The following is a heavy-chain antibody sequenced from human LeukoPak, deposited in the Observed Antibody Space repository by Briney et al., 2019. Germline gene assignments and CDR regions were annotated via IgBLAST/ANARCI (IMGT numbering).Heavy chain of an antibody. J-gene: IGHJ4*02. CDR3: ARDATAVAGTPDYYFDY. CDR2: INPSGGST. Sequence: ASVKVSCKASGYTFTSYYTHWVRQAPGQGLEWMGIINPSGGSTSYAQKFQGRVTMTRDTSTSTVYMELSSLRSEDTAVYYCARDATAVAGTPDYYFDYWGQGTLVTVSS. CDR1: GYTFTSYY. V-gene: IGHV1-46*01. D-gene: IGHD6-19*01.